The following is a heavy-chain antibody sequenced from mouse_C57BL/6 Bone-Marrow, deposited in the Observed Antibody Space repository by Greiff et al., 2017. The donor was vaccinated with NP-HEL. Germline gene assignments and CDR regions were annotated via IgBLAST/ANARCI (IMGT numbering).Heavy chain of an antibody. CDR2: IYPGSGNT. CDR1: GYTFTDYY. Sequence: QVQLKQSGAELVRPGASVKLSCKASGYTFTDYYINWVKQRPGQGLEWIARIYPGSGNTYYNEKFKGKATLTAEKSSSTAYMQLSSLTSEDSAVYFCARGYGSSPLGYWGQGTTLTVSS. CDR3: ARGYGSSPLGY. V-gene: IGHV1-76*01. D-gene: IGHD1-1*01. J-gene: IGHJ2*01.